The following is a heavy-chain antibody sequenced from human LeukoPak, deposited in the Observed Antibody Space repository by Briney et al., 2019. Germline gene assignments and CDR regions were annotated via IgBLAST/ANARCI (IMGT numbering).Heavy chain of an antibody. CDR3: ARIRYRVSEAATDDGTDV. D-gene: IGHD2-15*01. V-gene: IGHV4-59*12. J-gene: IGHJ6*02. Sequence: SETLSLTCTVSGGSISSYYWSWIRQPPGKGLEWIGYIYYSGSTSYNPSLKGRVTISLDTSKNQFSLKRSSVTAADTAVYYCARIRYRVSEAATDDGTDVWGQGTTVTVSS. CDR1: GGSISSYY. CDR2: IYYSGST.